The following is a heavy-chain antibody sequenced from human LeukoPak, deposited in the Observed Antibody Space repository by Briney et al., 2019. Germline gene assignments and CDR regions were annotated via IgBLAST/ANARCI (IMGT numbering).Heavy chain of an antibody. V-gene: IGHV1-69*13. CDR3: ARESGSYYDPLGAFDI. CDR1: GYTLTSYD. D-gene: IGHD1-26*01. CDR2: IIPIFGTA. J-gene: IGHJ3*02. Sequence: ASVKVSCKASGYTLTSYDISWVRQAPGQGLEWMGGIIPIFGTANYAQKFQGRVTITADESTSTAYMELSSLRSEDTAVYYCARESGSYYDPLGAFDIWGQGTMVTVSS.